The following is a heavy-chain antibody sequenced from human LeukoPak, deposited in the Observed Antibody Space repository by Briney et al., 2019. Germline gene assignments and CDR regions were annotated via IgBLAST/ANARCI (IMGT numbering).Heavy chain of an antibody. J-gene: IGHJ4*02. V-gene: IGHV3-23*01. Sequence: PGGSLRLSCVASGFTFSNYGMSWVRQAPGKGLEWVSGISGDSRAIDYAAPVKGRFTISRDNSRNTLYVQMNSLRADDTAVYFCAKRLGAPRAFDYWGQGTLVSASA. CDR2: ISGDSRAI. CDR3: AKRLGAPRAFDY. CDR1: GFTFSNYG. D-gene: IGHD4/OR15-4a*01.